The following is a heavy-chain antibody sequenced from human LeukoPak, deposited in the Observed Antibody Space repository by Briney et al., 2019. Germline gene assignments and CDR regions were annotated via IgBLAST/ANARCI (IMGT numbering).Heavy chain of an antibody. Sequence: GASVKVSCKASGYTFTGYYMHWVRQAPGQGLEWMGWINPNSGGTNYAQKFQGRVTMTRDTSISTAYMELSRLRSDDTAVYYCARESLVGATPNRPHFDYWGQGTLVTVPS. CDR2: INPNSGGT. J-gene: IGHJ4*02. CDR3: ARESLVGATPNRPHFDY. CDR1: GYTFTGYY. D-gene: IGHD1-26*01. V-gene: IGHV1-2*02.